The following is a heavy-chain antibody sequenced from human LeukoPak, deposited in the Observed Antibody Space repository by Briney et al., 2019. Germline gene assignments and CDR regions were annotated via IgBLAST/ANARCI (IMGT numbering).Heavy chain of an antibody. CDR1: GYTFTGYY. D-gene: IGHD3-10*01. V-gene: IGHV1-2*02. CDR3: ARDSKGMVRGVYGMDV. Sequence: ASVKVPCKASGYTFTGYYMHWVRQAPGQGLEWMGWINPNSGGTNYAQKFQGRVTMTRDTSISTAYMELSRLRSDDTAVYYCARDSKGMVRGVYGMDVWGQGTTVTVSS. CDR2: INPNSGGT. J-gene: IGHJ6*02.